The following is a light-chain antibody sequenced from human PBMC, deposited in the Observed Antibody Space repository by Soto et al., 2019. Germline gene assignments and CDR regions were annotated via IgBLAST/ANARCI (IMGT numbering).Light chain of an antibody. J-gene: IGKJ5*01. V-gene: IGKV3-20*01. CDR1: QSVSSNY. CDR3: QQYGKSPFT. CDR2: DAS. Sequence: EIVLTQSPGTLYLSPGERATLSCRASQSVSSNYLAWYQQKSGQPPRLLIYDASSRATGIPDRFSGSGSGTDFTLTISRLEPEDFAVYYCQQYGKSPFTFGQGTRLEIK.